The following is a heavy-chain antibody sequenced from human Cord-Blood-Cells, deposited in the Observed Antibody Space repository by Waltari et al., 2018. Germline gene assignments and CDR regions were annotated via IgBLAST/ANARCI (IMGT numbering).Heavy chain of an antibody. Sequence: EVQLLESGGGLVQPGGSLRLSCAASGFTFSSYAMSWVRQAPGKGLEWVSAISGSGGITYYADSVKGRFTISRDKSNNTLYLQMNSLRAEDTAVYYCAKVGGDNWNYYFDYWGQGTLVTVSS. CDR1: GFTFSSYA. CDR3: AKVGGDNWNYYFDY. CDR2: ISGSGGIT. D-gene: IGHD1-7*01. V-gene: IGHV3-23*01. J-gene: IGHJ4*02.